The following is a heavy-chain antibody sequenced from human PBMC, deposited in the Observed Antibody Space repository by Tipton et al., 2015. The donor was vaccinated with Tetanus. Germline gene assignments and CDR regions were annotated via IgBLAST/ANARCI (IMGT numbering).Heavy chain of an antibody. CDR1: GFTFSSYS. CDR2: ISSSSSTI. V-gene: IGHV3-48*01. CDR3: ARVRDYDSSGYWGPDASDI. J-gene: IGHJ3*02. D-gene: IGHD3-22*01. Sequence: SLRLSCAASGFTFSSYSMNWVRQAPGKGLEWVSYISSSSSTIYYADSVKGRFTISRDNAKNTLYLEMNSLRAEDTAVYYCARVRDYDSSGYWGPDASDIWGQGTMVTASS.